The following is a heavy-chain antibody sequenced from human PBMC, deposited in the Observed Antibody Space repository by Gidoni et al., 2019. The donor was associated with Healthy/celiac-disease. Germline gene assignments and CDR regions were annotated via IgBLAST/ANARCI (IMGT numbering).Heavy chain of an antibody. CDR1: GFTFSSYS. CDR3: ATARKQLEQVYFDY. CDR2: ISSSSSYI. V-gene: IGHV3-21*01. Sequence: EVQLGESGGGLVKPGGSLRLTWAASGFTFSSYSMNWVRQAPGKGLAWVSTISSSSSYIYYANSVKGRFTISRDNAKNSLYLQMNSLRAEDTAVYYCATARKQLEQVYFDYWGQGTLVTVSS. J-gene: IGHJ4*02. D-gene: IGHD6-13*01.